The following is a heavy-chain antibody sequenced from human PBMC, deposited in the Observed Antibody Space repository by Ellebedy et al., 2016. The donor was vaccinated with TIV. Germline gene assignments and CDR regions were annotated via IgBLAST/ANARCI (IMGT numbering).Heavy chain of an antibody. CDR1: GGSIRSYD. CDR2: MYYSVST. CDR3: ARDATLTTGYGMDV. J-gene: IGHJ6*02. D-gene: IGHD4-17*01. V-gene: IGHV4-59*01. Sequence: MPSETLSLTCTVSGGSIRSYDWSWIRQPPGKGLEWIAHMYYSVSTNYNPSLKSRVTISVDTSKNQFSLRLSSVTAADTAVYYCARDATLTTGYGMDVWGQGTTVTVSS.